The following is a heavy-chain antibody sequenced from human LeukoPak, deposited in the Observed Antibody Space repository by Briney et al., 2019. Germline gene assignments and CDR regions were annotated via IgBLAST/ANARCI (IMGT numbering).Heavy chain of an antibody. CDR2: INPNSGGA. CDR3: ATLGYCSGGSCRPLDY. J-gene: IGHJ4*02. V-gene: IGHV1-2*02. CDR1: GYTFTGYY. D-gene: IGHD2-15*01. Sequence: ASVKVSCKASGYTFTGYYMHWVRQAPGQGLEWMGWINPNSGGANYAQKFQGRVTMTRDTSISTAYMELSRLRSDDTAVYYCATLGYCSGGSCRPLDYWGQGTLVTVSS.